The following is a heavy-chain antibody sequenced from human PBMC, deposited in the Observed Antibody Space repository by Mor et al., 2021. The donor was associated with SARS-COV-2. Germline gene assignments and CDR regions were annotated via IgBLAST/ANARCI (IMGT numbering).Heavy chain of an antibody. CDR3: AKEGYSYGYRYYYYYY. V-gene: IGHV3-30*18. CDR2: ISYDGSNK. CDR1: SYG. Sequence: SYGMHWVRQAPGKGLEWVAVISYDGSNKYYADSVKGRFTISRDNSKNTLYLQMNSLRAEDTAVYYCAKEGYSYGYRYYYYYY. D-gene: IGHD5-18*01. J-gene: IGHJ6*01.